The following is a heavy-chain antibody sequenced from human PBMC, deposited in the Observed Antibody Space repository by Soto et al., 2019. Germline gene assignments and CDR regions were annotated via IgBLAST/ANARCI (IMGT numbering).Heavy chain of an antibody. J-gene: IGHJ5*02. Sequence: SETLSLTCTVSGGSITRSSYYWGWIRQPPGKGLEWIGSIYYSGSTYYNPSLKSRVTISVDTSENQFSLRLTSVTAADTAAYYCARQGLTTVQTDFDPWGQGIQVTVSS. CDR3: ARQGLTTVQTDFDP. V-gene: IGHV4-39*01. D-gene: IGHD4-17*01. CDR2: IYYSGST. CDR1: GGSITRSSYY.